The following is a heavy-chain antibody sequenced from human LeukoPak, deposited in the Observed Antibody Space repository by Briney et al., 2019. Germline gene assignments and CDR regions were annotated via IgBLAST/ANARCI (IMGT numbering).Heavy chain of an antibody. J-gene: IGHJ6*02. Sequence: SETLSLTCTVSSGSISSGGDYWSWIRQHPGKGLEWIGYIYYSGTAYYNPSLKSRVTISADTSKNQFSLKLSSVTAADTAVYYCARVTYDTLNVKGGADVWGQGTTVTVSS. V-gene: IGHV4-31*03. CDR1: SGSISSGGDY. CDR3: ARVTYDTLNVKGGADV. D-gene: IGHD3-9*01. CDR2: IYYSGTA.